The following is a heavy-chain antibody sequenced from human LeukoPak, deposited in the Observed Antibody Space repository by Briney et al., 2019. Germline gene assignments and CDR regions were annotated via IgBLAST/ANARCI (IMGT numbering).Heavy chain of an antibody. CDR1: GGSISSYY. V-gene: IGHV4-59*01. CDR2: IYYSGST. Sequence: SETLSLTCTVSGGSISSYYWSWIRQPPGKGLEWIGYIYYSGSTNYNPSLKSRVTISVDTSKNQFSLKLSSVTAADTAVYYCAGGYGDYSFDYWGQGTLVTVSS. J-gene: IGHJ4*02. CDR3: AGGYGDYSFDY. D-gene: IGHD4-17*01.